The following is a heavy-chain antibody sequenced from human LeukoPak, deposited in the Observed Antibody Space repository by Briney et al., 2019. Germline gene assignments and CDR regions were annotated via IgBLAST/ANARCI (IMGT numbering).Heavy chain of an antibody. V-gene: IGHV1-46*03. Sequence: ASVKVSCKASGYTFTSYYMHWVRQAPGQGLEWVGIINPSGGSTSYAQKFQGRVTMTRDTSTSPVYMELSSLRSEDTAVYYCARAGGSYYGSFDYWGQGTLVTVSS. J-gene: IGHJ4*02. CDR3: ARAGGSYYGSFDY. D-gene: IGHD1-26*01. CDR1: GYTFTSYY. CDR2: INPSGGST.